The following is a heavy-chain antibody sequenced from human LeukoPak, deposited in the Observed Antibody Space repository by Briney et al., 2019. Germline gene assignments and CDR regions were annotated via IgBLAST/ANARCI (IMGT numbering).Heavy chain of an antibody. CDR1: GFTFSSYS. Sequence: GGSLRLSCAASGFTFSSYSMNWVRQTLGKGLEWVSSISSSSTYIYYVDSVKGRFTISRDNAKNSLYLQMNSLRAGDTAVYYCARAAYSSTWYSRYFDLWGRGTLVTVSS. V-gene: IGHV3-21*01. D-gene: IGHD6-13*01. J-gene: IGHJ2*01. CDR3: ARAAYSSTWYSRYFDL. CDR2: ISSSSTYI.